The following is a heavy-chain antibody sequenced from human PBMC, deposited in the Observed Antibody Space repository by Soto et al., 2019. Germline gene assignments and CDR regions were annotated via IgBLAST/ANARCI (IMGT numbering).Heavy chain of an antibody. CDR2: IYPSGGST. V-gene: IGHV1-46*01. Sequence: QVQLVQSGAEVKKPGASVKVSCKASGYTFTSNHIHWVRQAPGQGLEWMGIIYPSGGSTRYAQKFQGRVTMTRDTSTNTFYMELSSLRSEDTAVYYCARDKWSYAADYWGQGTLVTVSS. CDR3: ARDKWSYAADY. D-gene: IGHD1-26*01. CDR1: GYTFTSNH. J-gene: IGHJ4*02.